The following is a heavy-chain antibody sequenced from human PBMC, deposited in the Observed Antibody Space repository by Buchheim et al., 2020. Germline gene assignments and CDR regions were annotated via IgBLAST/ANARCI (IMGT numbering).Heavy chain of an antibody. D-gene: IGHD2-2*01. J-gene: IGHJ5*02. Sequence: EVQLVESGGGLVKPGGSLRLSCAASGFTFSSYSMNWVRQAPGKGLEWVSSISSSSSYIYYADSVKGRFTISRDNAKNSLYLQMNSLRAEDTAVYYCARAKAVVVVPAARPVGPFDPWGQGTL. CDR3: ARAKAVVVVPAARPVGPFDP. V-gene: IGHV3-21*01. CDR1: GFTFSSYS. CDR2: ISSSSSYI.